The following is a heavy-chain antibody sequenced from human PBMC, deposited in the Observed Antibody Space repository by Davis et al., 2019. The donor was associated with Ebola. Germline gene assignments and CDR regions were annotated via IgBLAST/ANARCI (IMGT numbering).Heavy chain of an antibody. CDR1: GFTFSSYA. CDR2: ISYDGSNK. V-gene: IGHV3-30*04. Sequence: GESLKISCAASGFTFSSYAMHWVRQAPGKGLEWVAVISYDGSNKYYADSVKGRFTISRDNSKNSLYLQMNSLRAEDTAVYYCAKFHPSILTGYIRYSAGYYFDYWGQGTLVTVSS. D-gene: IGHD3-9*01. CDR3: AKFHPSILTGYIRYSAGYYFDY. J-gene: IGHJ4*02.